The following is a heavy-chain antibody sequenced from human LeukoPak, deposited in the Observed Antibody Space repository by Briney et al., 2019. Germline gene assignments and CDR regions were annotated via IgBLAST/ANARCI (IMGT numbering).Heavy chain of an antibody. J-gene: IGHJ4*02. CDR3: ARDQLAYSGYDTLFDY. CDR2: ISYDGSNK. D-gene: IGHD5-12*01. V-gene: IGHV3-30*04. Sequence: GGSLRLSCAAPGFTFSSYAMSWVRQAPGKGLEWVAVISYDGSNKYYAESVKGRFTISRDNSKNTLYLQLNSLRPDDTAVYYCARDQLAYSGYDTLFDYWGQGTLVTVSS. CDR1: GFTFSSYA.